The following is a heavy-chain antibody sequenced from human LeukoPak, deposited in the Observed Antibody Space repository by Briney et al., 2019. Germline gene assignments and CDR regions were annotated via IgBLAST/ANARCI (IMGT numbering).Heavy chain of an antibody. V-gene: IGHV4-31*03. D-gene: IGHD3-9*01. CDR2: IYYSGST. J-gene: IGHJ5*02. Sequence: SQTLSLTCTVSGGSISSGGYYWSWVRQHPGKGLEWIGYIYYSGSTYYNPSLKSRVTISVDTSKNQFSLKLSSVTAADTAVYYCARHWDYDILTGYCYWFDPWGQGTLVTVSS. CDR3: ARHWDYDILTGYCYWFDP. CDR1: GGSISSGGYY.